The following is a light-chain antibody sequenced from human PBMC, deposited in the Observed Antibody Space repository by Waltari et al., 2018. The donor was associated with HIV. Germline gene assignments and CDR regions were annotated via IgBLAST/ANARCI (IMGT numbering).Light chain of an antibody. CDR1: QTIGSY. CDR3: QQSYSKPRT. CDR2: VST. V-gene: IGKV1-39*01. J-gene: IGKJ1*01. Sequence: DIQMPQSPPSLTASVGDRVTITCRASQTIGSYLNWYQLRPGQAPNVLIYVSTNLQTGLPSRFSCRGSGTDFTLTITDLQPEDFVFYFCQQSYSKPRTFGQGTK.